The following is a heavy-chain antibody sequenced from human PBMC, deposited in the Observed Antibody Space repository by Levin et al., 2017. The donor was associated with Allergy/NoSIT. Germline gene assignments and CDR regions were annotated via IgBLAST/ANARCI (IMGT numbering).Heavy chain of an antibody. V-gene: IGHV3-21*01. Sequence: GGSLRLSCAASGFTFSSYSMNWVRQAPGKGLEWVSSISSSSSYIYYADSVKGRFTISRDNAKNSLYLQMNSLRAEDTAVYYCARDLAAAGTDVDYWGQGTLVTVSS. CDR1: GFTFSSYS. D-gene: IGHD6-13*01. CDR2: ISSSSSYI. J-gene: IGHJ4*02. CDR3: ARDLAAAGTDVDY.